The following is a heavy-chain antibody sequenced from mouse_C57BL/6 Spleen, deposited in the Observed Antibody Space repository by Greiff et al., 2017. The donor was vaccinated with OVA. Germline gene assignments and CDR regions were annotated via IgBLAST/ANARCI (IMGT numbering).Heavy chain of an antibody. D-gene: IGHD2-5*01. CDR3: AREGSNYAWFAY. V-gene: IGHV1-53*01. Sequence: QVQLQQPGTELVKPGASVKLSCKASGYTFTSYRMHWVKQRPGQGLEWIGNINPSNGGTNYNEKFKSKATLTVDKSSSTAYMQLSSLTSEDSAVYYCAREGSNYAWFAYWGQGTLVTVSA. CDR2: INPSNGGT. J-gene: IGHJ3*01. CDR1: GYTFTSYR.